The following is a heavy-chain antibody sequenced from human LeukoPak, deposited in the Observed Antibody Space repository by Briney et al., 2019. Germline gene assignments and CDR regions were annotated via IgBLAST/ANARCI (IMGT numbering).Heavy chain of an antibody. CDR1: GGSFSGYY. CDR2: IYYSGST. Sequence: SETLSLTCAVYGGSFSGYYWSWIRQPPGKGLEWIGYIYYSGSTYYNPSLKSRVTISVDTSKNQFSLKLSSVTAADTAVYYCARDSSSGWYGAFDIWGQGTMVTVSS. V-gene: IGHV4-30-4*08. CDR3: ARDSSSGWYGAFDI. J-gene: IGHJ3*02. D-gene: IGHD6-19*01.